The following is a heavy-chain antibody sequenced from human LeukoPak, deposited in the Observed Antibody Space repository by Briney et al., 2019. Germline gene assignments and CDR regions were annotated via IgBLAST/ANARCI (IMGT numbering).Heavy chain of an antibody. CDR1: GVSFSGYA. J-gene: IGHJ4*02. D-gene: IGHD6-13*01. CDR2: ISYDGSNK. V-gene: IGHV3-30*19. Sequence: GGSLRLSCAVSGVSFSGYAMHWVRQAPGKGLEWVAVISYDGSNKYYADSVKGRFTISRDNSKNTLYLQMNSLRAEDTAVYYCARPIAAAGTHGYWGQGTLVTVSS. CDR3: ARPIAAAGTHGY.